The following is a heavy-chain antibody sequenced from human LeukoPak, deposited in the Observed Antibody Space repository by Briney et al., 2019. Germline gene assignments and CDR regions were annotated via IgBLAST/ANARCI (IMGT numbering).Heavy chain of an antibody. V-gene: IGHV3-7*01. D-gene: IGHD1-26*01. J-gene: IGHJ4*02. CDR3: ARVSSLMGAIGV. CDR1: GFSFSIYW. Sequence: GGSLRLSCAASGFSFSIYWMNWVRQAPGKGLEWVANIKQDGSEKYYVDSVKGRFTISRDNAKNSLYLQMNSLRAEDTAVYYCARVSSLMGAIGVWGQGTLVTVSS. CDR2: IKQDGSEK.